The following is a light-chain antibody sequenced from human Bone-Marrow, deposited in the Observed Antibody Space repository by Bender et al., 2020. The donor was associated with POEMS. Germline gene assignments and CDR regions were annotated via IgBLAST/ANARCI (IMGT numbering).Light chain of an antibody. V-gene: IGLV2-11*01. CDR2: DVN. J-gene: IGLJ3*02. Sequence: QAGLTQPRSVSGSPGQSVTISCTGTSTDVGAYKSVSWYRHHPGKAPKVIIYDVNKRPSGVSDRFSGSKSGNTASLTISGLQAEDEADYYCCSYAGSSTPWVFGGGTKLTVL. CDR1: STDVGAYKS. CDR3: CSYAGSSTPWV.